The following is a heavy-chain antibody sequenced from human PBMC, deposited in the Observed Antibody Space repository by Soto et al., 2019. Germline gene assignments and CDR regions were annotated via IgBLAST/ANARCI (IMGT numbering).Heavy chain of an antibody. CDR1: GYTFTSYG. CDR3: ARDLNEITMIGLNWFDP. Sequence: ASVKVSCKASGYTFTSYGISWVRQAPGQGLEWMGWISAYNGNTNYAQKLQGRVTMTTDTSTSTAYMELRSLRSDDTAVYYCARDLNEITMIGLNWFDPWGQGTLVTVSS. V-gene: IGHV1-18*01. CDR2: ISAYNGNT. J-gene: IGHJ5*02. D-gene: IGHD3-22*01.